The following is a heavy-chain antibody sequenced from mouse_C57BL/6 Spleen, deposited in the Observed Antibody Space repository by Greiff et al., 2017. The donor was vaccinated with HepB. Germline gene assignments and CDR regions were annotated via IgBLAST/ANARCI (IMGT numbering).Heavy chain of an antibody. Sequence: QVQLQQPGAELVKPGASVKLCCRASGYTFTSYWMHWVKQRPGQGLEWIGMIHPNSGSTNYNEKFKSKATLTVDKSSSTAYMQLSSLTSEDSAVYYCARYHYRSSPGFAYWGQGTLATVSA. CDR1: GYTFTSYW. CDR3: ARYHYRSSPGFAY. D-gene: IGHD1-1*01. J-gene: IGHJ3*01. V-gene: IGHV1-64*01. CDR2: IHPNSGST.